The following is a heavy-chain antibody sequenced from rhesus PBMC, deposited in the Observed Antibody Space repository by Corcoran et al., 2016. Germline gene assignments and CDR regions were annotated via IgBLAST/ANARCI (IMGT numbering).Heavy chain of an antibody. CDR2: INSGGGNT. CDR1: GFPFSTYW. Sequence: EVQLVESGGGLAKPGGSLILSCAASGFPFSTYWMNWVRQPPGKGREWIAAINSGGGNTYYADSVRGRFSISRDNSKNTVSLQMNSLRAEDTAVYYCTREFYSTSDYWGQGVLVTVSS. J-gene: IGHJ4*01. D-gene: IGHD4-23*01. V-gene: IGHV3S42*01. CDR3: TREFYSTSDY.